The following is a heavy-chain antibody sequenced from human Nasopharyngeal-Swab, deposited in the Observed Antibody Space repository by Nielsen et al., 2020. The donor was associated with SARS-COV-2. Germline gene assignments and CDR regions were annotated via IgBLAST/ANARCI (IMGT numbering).Heavy chain of an antibody. Sequence: ASVRVSCKASGYSFTRYYIHWVRQAPGQGLEWMGIINPASGSPSYAQKFKGRLTMTRDTPTRTVYMELSSLKSEDTAVYYCARDRSEQRLYHYYGMNVWGQGTTVFVS. D-gene: IGHD1/OR15-1a*01. CDR3: ARDRSEQRLYHYYGMNV. V-gene: IGHV1-46*01. CDR1: GYSFTRYY. J-gene: IGHJ6*02. CDR2: INPASGSP.